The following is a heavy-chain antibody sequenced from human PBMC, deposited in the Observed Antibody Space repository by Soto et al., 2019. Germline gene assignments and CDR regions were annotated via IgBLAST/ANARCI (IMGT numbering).Heavy chain of an antibody. CDR2: IRSKANSYAT. D-gene: IGHD4-4*01. Sequence: GSLRLSCAASGFTFSVSAMHWVRQASGKGLEWVGRIRSKANSYATAYAASVKGRFTISRDDSKNTAYLQMNSLKTEDTAVYYCTRREPSGSWTTALGAFDIWGQGTMVTVSS. CDR3: TRREPSGSWTTALGAFDI. J-gene: IGHJ3*02. CDR1: GFTFSVSA. V-gene: IGHV3-73*01.